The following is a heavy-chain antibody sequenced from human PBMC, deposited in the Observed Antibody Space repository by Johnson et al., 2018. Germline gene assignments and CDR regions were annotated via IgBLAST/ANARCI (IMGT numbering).Heavy chain of an antibody. CDR2: IIPILGTS. V-gene: IGHV1-69*01. D-gene: IGHD4-17*01. J-gene: IGHJ6*02. CDR3: APTREGGDYYYYYAMYV. Sequence: VQLVETGAQVKKPGSSVKVSCKASGGTFISYAISWVRQAPGQGLEWMGGIIPILGTSNYAQKFQGRVTITADESTSTAYMELSSLRYEDTAVYYCAPTREGGDYYYYYAMYVWGQGTTVTVSS. CDR1: GGTFISYA.